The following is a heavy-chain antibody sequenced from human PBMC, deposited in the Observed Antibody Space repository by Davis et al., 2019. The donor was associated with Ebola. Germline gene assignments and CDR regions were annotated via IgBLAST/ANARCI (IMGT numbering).Heavy chain of an antibody. Sequence: GESLNISCKGSGYSLTSYWNGWVRQMPGKGLEWKGIIDPGDPDPRYSPSFQGQVTISADKSISTAYLQWSSLKASDTAMYYCARRGGKWFRELSPFDPWGQGTLVTVSS. CDR2: IDPGDPDP. CDR3: ARRGGKWFRELSPFDP. V-gene: IGHV5-51*01. J-gene: IGHJ5*02. CDR1: GYSLTSYW. D-gene: IGHD3-10*01.